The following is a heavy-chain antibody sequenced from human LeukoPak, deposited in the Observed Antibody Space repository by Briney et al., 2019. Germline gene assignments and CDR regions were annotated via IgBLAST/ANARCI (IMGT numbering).Heavy chain of an antibody. CDR3: ARGGGDSGYDYDDF. J-gene: IGHJ4*02. Sequence: PGGSLRLSCAASGFTVSSTYMSWVRQPPGKGLEWVSLIQSGGNTYYADSVKGRFSISRDNSENTVSLQMNSLRVEDTAVYYCARGGGDSGYDYDDFWGQGTLVTVSS. CDR2: IQSGGNT. CDR1: GFTVSSTY. D-gene: IGHD5-12*01. V-gene: IGHV3-66*01.